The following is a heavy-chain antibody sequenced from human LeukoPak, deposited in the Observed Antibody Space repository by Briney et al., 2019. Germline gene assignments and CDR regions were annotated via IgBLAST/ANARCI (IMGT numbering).Heavy chain of an antibody. D-gene: IGHD3-10*01. V-gene: IGHV1-18*01. CDR2: ISSYNGKT. J-gene: IGHJ4*01. CDR3: ARDFAMVRVFDF. CDR1: GYDLNTYA. Sequence: GASVKVSCKASGYDLNTYAFSWVRQAPGQGLEWMGRISSYNGKTENAKNFRGRVTLTTDISTGTAYMELRGLTSDDAAVYYCARDFAMVRVFDFWGQGTLVTVPS.